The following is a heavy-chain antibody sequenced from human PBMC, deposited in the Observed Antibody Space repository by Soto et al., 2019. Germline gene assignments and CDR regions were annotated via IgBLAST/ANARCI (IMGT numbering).Heavy chain of an antibody. CDR2: MYYSGST. CDR1: GGSISSGGYY. J-gene: IGHJ6*02. D-gene: IGHD3-10*01. CDR3: ARGDSGRYYYYYGMDV. Sequence: CAVSGGSISSGGYYWSWIRQPPGKGLEWIGYMYYSGSTYYNPSLKSRVAISVDTSKNQFSLNLSSVTAADTAVYYCARGDSGRYYYYYGMDVWGQGTTVTVSS. V-gene: IGHV4-30-4*01.